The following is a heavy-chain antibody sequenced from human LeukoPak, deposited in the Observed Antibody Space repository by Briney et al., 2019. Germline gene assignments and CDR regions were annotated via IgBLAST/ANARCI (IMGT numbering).Heavy chain of an antibody. CDR2: INHSGST. CDR3: ARGSDTAAGLY. CDR1: GGSFSGYY. D-gene: IGHD6-13*01. Sequence: SETLSLTCAVYGGSFSGYYWSWIRQPPGKGLEWIGEINHSGSTNYNPSLKSRVSISVDSSKNQSSLKVSSVTAADTAVYYCARGSDTAAGLYWGQGTLVTVSS. J-gene: IGHJ4*02. V-gene: IGHV4-34*01.